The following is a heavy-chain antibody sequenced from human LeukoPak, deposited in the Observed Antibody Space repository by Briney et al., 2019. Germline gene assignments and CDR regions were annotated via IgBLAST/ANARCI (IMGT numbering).Heavy chain of an antibody. CDR1: GYIFSDYY. J-gene: IGHJ4*02. CDR2: INPKSGAA. D-gene: IGHD6-13*01. V-gene: IGHV1-2*06. CDR3: ARGAEAETSPLDF. Sequence: ASVKVSCKASGYIFSDYYMHWVRQAPGQGLEWLGRINPKSGAAGYAQQFRGRVTMTRDTSINTDYMEMKRVTSDDTAVYYCARGAEAETSPLDFWGQGTLVIVS.